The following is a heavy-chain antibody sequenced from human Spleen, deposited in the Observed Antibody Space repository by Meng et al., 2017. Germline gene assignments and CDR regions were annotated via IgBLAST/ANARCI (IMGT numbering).Heavy chain of an antibody. J-gene: IGHJ5*02. CDR1: GYTFTSYD. CDR2: MNPNSGNT. CDR3: ARMYYDFWSGYWPPGVCNWFDP. V-gene: IGHV1-8*01. D-gene: IGHD3-3*01. Sequence: ASVKVSCKASGYTFTSYDINWVRQATGQGLEWMGWMNPNSGNTGYAQKFQGRVTMTRNTSISTAYMELSSLRYEGTAVYYCARMYYDFWSGYWPPGVCNWFDPWGQGTLVTVSS.